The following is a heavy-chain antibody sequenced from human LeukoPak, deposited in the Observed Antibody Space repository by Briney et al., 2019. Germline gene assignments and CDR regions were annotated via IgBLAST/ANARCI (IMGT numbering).Heavy chain of an antibody. CDR1: GGSISSYY. Sequence: PSETLSLTCTVSGGSISSYYWSWIRQPPGKGLEWIGYIYYSGSTNYNPSLKSRVTISVGTSKNQFSLKLSSVTAADTAVYYCAREGRYWYFDLWGRGTLVTVSS. CDR3: AREGRYWYFDL. V-gene: IGHV4-59*01. J-gene: IGHJ2*01. CDR2: IYYSGST.